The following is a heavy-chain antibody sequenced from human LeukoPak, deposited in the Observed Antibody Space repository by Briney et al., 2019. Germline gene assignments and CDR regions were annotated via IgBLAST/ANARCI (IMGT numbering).Heavy chain of an antibody. Sequence: PGGSLRLSCAASGFTFSNFAMHWVRQAPGKGLEWVAVISYDGDNEYYADSVQGRFTISRDNSKSTLCLQMNSLRAEDTAVYYCAKQLGYCSDGSCYFPYWGQGTLVTVSS. CDR3: AKQLGYCSDGSCYFPY. D-gene: IGHD2-15*01. CDR1: GFTFSNFA. J-gene: IGHJ4*02. V-gene: IGHV3-30-3*02. CDR2: ISYDGDNE.